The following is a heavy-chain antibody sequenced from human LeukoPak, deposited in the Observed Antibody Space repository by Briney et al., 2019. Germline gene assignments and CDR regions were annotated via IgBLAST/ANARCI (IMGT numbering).Heavy chain of an antibody. V-gene: IGHV1-2*02. Sequence: ASVKVSCKASGYTFTSYYMHWVRQAPGQGLEWMGWINPISGGTNYAQKFQGRVTMTRDTSISTAYMELSRLRSDDTAVYYCARELYYDILTGYSNWFDPWGQGTLVTVSS. CDR1: GYTFTSYY. D-gene: IGHD3-9*01. J-gene: IGHJ5*02. CDR3: ARELYYDILTGYSNWFDP. CDR2: INPISGGT.